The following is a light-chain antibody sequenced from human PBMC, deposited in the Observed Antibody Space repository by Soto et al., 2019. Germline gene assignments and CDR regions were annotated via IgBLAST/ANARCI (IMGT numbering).Light chain of an antibody. CDR2: GAS. V-gene: IGKV3-20*01. J-gene: IGKJ5*01. Sequence: IVLTQSPGTLSLSPGERATLSCRASQSVTSTYVAWYQQKPGQAPRLLIYGASNRATGIPDRFSGSGSGTDFTLTISRLEPEDFAVYYCQQYGSSPITFGQGTRLEIK. CDR1: QSVTSTY. CDR3: QQYGSSPIT.